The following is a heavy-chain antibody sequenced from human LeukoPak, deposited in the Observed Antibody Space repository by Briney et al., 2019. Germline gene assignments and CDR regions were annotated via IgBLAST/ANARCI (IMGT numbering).Heavy chain of an antibody. CDR2: INPNSGGT. J-gene: IGHJ4*02. CDR3: ARDDSYYGSGSIDY. D-gene: IGHD3-10*01. Sequence: ASVKVSCKASGYTFTGYYMHWVRQAPGQGLEWMGWINPNSGGTNYAQKFQGWVTMTRDTSISTAYMELSRLRSDDTAVYYCARDDSYYGSGSIDYWGQGTLVTVSS. CDR1: GYTFTGYY. V-gene: IGHV1-2*04.